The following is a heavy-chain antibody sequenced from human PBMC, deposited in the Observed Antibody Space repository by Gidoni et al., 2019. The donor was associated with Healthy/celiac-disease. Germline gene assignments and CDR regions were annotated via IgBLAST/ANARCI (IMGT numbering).Heavy chain of an antibody. J-gene: IGHJ4*02. Sequence: QLQLQESGPGLVKPSETLSLTCTVSGGSISSSSYYWGWIRQPPGKGLEWIGSIYYSGSTYYNPSLKSRVTISVDTSKNQFSLKLSSVTAADTAVYYCASPDTAMVTGFDYWGQGTLVTVSS. CDR3: ASPDTAMVTGFDY. D-gene: IGHD5-18*01. V-gene: IGHV4-39*01. CDR1: GGSISSSSYY. CDR2: IYYSGST.